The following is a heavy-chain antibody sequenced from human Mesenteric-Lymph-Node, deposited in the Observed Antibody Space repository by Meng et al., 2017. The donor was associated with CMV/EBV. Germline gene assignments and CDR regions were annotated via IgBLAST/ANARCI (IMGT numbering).Heavy chain of an antibody. J-gene: IGHJ5*02. Sequence: SETLSLTCAVYGGSFSGYYWSWIRQPPGKGLEWIGEINHSGSTNYNPSLKSRVTISVDTSKNQFSLKLSSVTAADTAVYYCARHGTYYYDSGGYSNWFDPWGQGTLVTVSS. D-gene: IGHD3-22*01. CDR1: GGSFSGYY. CDR2: INHSGST. V-gene: IGHV4-34*01. CDR3: ARHGTYYYDSGGYSNWFDP.